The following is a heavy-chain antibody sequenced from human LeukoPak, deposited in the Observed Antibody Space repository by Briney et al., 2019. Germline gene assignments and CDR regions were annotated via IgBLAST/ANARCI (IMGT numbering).Heavy chain of an antibody. CDR1: GGSISSYY. Sequence: PSETLSLTCTVSGGSISSYYWSWIRQPPGKALEWIGRIYSSGSTNYNPSLKSRVTISVDTSNNQFSLNLNYVTAADTAVYYCARVDVSTWSHFDNWGQGTLVTVSS. J-gene: IGHJ4*02. CDR3: ARVDVSTWSHFDN. D-gene: IGHD6-13*01. V-gene: IGHV4-59*12. CDR2: IYSSGST.